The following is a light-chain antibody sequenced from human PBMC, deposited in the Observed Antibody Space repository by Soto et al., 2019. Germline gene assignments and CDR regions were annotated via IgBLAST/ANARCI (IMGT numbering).Light chain of an antibody. Sequence: QSALTQPASVSGSPGQSITISCTGTSSDLGSYNLVSWYQQHPDKAPKLMIYEGSQRPSGVSNRFSGSKSGNTASLTISGLQAEDEADYCCCSYAGSTTLYVFGTGTKLTVL. CDR2: EGS. CDR3: CSYAGSTTLYV. J-gene: IGLJ1*01. CDR1: SSDLGSYNL. V-gene: IGLV2-23*01.